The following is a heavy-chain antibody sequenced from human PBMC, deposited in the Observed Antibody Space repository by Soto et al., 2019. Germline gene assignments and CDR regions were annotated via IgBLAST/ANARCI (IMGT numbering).Heavy chain of an antibody. D-gene: IGHD2-2*01. Sequence: ASVKVSCKASGYTFTSYAMHWVRQAPGQRLEWMGWINAGNGNTKYSQKFQGRVTITRDTSASTAYMELSSLRSEDTAVYYCARIAVLYYYYGMDVWGQGTTVTVSS. V-gene: IGHV1-3*01. CDR2: INAGNGNT. CDR3: ARIAVLYYYYGMDV. CDR1: GYTFTSYA. J-gene: IGHJ6*02.